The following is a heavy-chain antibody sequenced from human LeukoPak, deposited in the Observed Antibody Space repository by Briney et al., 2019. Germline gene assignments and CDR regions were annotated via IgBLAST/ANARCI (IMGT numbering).Heavy chain of an antibody. J-gene: IGHJ4*02. CDR3: ARGIAVAVVRDY. Sequence: ASVKVSCKASGYAFTTYGISWVRQTPGQGLEWMGWISAYNGNTNYTQKFQGRLTMTTDTSTRTAYMDLRSLRSDDTAIYYSARGIAVAVVRDYWGQGTLVTVFS. CDR2: ISAYNGNT. D-gene: IGHD6-19*01. CDR1: GYAFTTYG. V-gene: IGHV1-18*01.